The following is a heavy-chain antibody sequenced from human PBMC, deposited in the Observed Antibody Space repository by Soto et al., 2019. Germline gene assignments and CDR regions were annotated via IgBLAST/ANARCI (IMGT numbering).Heavy chain of an antibody. CDR1: GGSFSGYY. Sequence: SETLSLTCAVYGGSFSGYYWSWIRQPPGKGLEWIGEINHSGSTNYNPSLKSRVTISVDTSKNQFSLKLSSVTAADTAVYYCAREVMTTVTTPGFDPWGQGTLVTVSS. J-gene: IGHJ5*02. CDR3: AREVMTTVTTPGFDP. D-gene: IGHD4-4*01. V-gene: IGHV4-34*01. CDR2: INHSGST.